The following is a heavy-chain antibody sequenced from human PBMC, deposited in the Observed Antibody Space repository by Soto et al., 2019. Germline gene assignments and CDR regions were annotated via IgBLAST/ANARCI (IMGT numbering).Heavy chain of an antibody. Sequence: PGGSLRLSCAASGFTFSSYAMSWVRQAPGKGLEWVSAISGSGGSTYYADSVKGRFTISRDNSKNTLYLQMNSLRAEDTAVYYCAKGGRNSSSWYLFDYWGQGTLVTVSS. CDR2: ISGSGGST. D-gene: IGHD6-13*01. CDR1: GFTFSSYA. CDR3: AKGGRNSSSWYLFDY. V-gene: IGHV3-23*01. J-gene: IGHJ4*02.